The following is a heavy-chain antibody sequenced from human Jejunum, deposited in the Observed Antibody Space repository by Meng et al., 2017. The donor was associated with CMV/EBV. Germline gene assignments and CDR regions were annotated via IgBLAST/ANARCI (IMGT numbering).Heavy chain of an antibody. D-gene: IGHD3-3*01. V-gene: IGHV3-48*04. CDR2: ISSSSSTI. J-gene: IGHJ5*02. Sequence: SYSMNWVRQAPGKGLEWVSYISSSSSTIYYADSVKGRFTIYRDNAKNSLYLQMNSLRAEDTAVYYCARGVPNYDFWSGYYNWFDPWGQGTRVTVSS. CDR3: ARGVPNYDFWSGYYNWFDP. CDR1: SYS.